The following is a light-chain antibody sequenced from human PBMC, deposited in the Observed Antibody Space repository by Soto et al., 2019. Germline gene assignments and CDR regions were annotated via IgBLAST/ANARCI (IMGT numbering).Light chain of an antibody. CDR2: LGS. CDR1: QSLLHSNGYNY. CDR3: MQALQTPRT. V-gene: IGKV2-28*01. Sequence: DLVMTQSPLSLPVTPGEPASISCRSSQSLLHSNGYNYLDWYLQKPGQSPQILIYLGSNRASGVPDRFSGSGSGTDFTLKISRVEAEDVGVYYCMQALQTPRTFGGGTKVEIK. J-gene: IGKJ4*01.